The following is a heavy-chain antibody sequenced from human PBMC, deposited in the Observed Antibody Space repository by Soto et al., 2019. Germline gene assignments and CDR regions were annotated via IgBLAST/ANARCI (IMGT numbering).Heavy chain of an antibody. CDR2: IIPISGAA. CDR1: GGTFSNYV. V-gene: IGHV1-69*06. Sequence: QVQLVQSGAEVKKPGSSVKVSCKASGGTFSNYVVNWVRQAPGQGLEWMGRIIPISGAANYAQKFQGRVMITADKSTSTPYMELSSLRSEDTAVYYCARDMTRTVVPYFDFWGQGTLVTVSS. CDR3: ARDMTRTVVPYFDF. J-gene: IGHJ4*02. D-gene: IGHD1-7*01.